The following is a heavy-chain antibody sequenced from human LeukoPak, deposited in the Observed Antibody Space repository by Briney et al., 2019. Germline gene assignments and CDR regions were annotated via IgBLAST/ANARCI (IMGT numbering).Heavy chain of an antibody. D-gene: IGHD3/OR15-3a*01. CDR3: AKGVWTDYTITHFDY. Sequence: GGSLRLSCAASRFTFSSYAMSWVRQAPGKGLEWVSAISGSGGSTFYADSVKGRFTLSRDNSKNTLYLQMNSLRAEDTAVYFCAKGVWTDYTITHFDYWGQGTLVTVSS. CDR2: ISGSGGST. CDR1: RFTFSSYA. J-gene: IGHJ4*02. V-gene: IGHV3-23*01.